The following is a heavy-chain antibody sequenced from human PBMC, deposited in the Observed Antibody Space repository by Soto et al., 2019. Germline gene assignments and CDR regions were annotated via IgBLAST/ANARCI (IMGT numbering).Heavy chain of an antibody. CDR2: IYYSGST. J-gene: IGHJ4*02. D-gene: IGHD4-17*01. Sequence: PSETLSLTCTVSGGSISSYYWSWFRQPPGKGLEWIGYIYYSGSTNYNPSLKSRVTISVDTSKNQFSLKLSSVTAADTAVYYCARGPRGDFDYWGQGTLVTVSS. CDR1: GGSISSYY. V-gene: IGHV4-59*01. CDR3: ARGPRGDFDY.